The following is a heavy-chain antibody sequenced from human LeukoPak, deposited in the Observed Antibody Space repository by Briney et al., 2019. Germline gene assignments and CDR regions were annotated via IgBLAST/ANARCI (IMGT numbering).Heavy chain of an antibody. V-gene: IGHV1-69*02. CDR1: GGTFSSYT. CDR3: ARKRTTGAAPTFDY. CDR2: IIPILGIA. D-gene: IGHD4-11*01. Sequence: ASVKVSCKASGGTFSSYTINRVRQAPGQGLEWMGRIIPILGIAYYAQNFQGRVTITADKSTSAAYMELSSLRSEDTAVYYCARKRTTGAAPTFDYWGQGTLVTVSS. J-gene: IGHJ4*02.